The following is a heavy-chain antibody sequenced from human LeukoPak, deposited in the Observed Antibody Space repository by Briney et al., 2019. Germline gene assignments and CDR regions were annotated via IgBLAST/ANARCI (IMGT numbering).Heavy chain of an antibody. CDR1: SGSISTSNYY. Sequence: SETLPLTCTVSSGSISTSNYYWGWVRQPPGKALEWIGNIFYSGSTYYSPSLKSRVTISLDTSRNQFSLKLNSVTAADTAVYYCARIMVYYYDSSGYYYFSYTYYMDVWGKGTTVTVSS. V-gene: IGHV4-39*07. CDR3: ARIMVYYYDSSGYYYFSYTYYMDV. J-gene: IGHJ6*03. D-gene: IGHD3-22*01. CDR2: IFYSGST.